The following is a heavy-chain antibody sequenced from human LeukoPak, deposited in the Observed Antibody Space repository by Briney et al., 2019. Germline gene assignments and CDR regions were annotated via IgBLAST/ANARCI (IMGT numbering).Heavy chain of an antibody. CDR3: AKVRVGYCSSTSCFLFDY. D-gene: IGHD2-2*01. CDR1: GFTFSSYA. V-gene: IGHV3-23*01. CDR2: IVGSGGST. J-gene: IGHJ4*02. Sequence: GGSLRLSCAVSGFTFSSYAMSWVRQAPGKGLEWVSAIVGSGGSTYHADSVKGRFTISRDNSKNTLYLQMNSLRAEDTAVYYCAKVRVGYCSSTSCFLFDYWGQGTLVTVSS.